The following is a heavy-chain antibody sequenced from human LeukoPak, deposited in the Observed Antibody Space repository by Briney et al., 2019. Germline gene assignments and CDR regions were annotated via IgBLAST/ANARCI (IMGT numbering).Heavy chain of an antibody. CDR3: AKGPYSGFS. J-gene: IGHJ5*02. CDR2: ISGSGST. CDR1: GFTFSSYA. Sequence: GGSLRLSCAASGFTFSSYAMSWVRQAPGKGLEWVSAISGSGSTNYTDSVKGRFTISRDNSKNTLYLQMNSLRAEDAAVYYCAKGPYSGFSWGQGTLVTVSS. V-gene: IGHV3-23*01. D-gene: IGHD1-26*01.